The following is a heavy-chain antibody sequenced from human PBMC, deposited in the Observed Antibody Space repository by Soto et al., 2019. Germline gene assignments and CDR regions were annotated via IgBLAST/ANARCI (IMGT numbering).Heavy chain of an antibody. V-gene: IGHV1-69*13. CDR1: GGTFSSYA. CDR2: IIPIFGTA. J-gene: IGHJ3*02. Sequence: SLKVSCKASGGTFSSYAISWVRQAPGQGLEWMGGIIPIFGTANYAQKFQGRVTITADESTSTAYMELSSLRSEDTAVYYCARASGYCSGGSCYFSDNAFDIWGQGXMVTVSS. CDR3: ARASGYCSGGSCYFSDNAFDI. D-gene: IGHD2-15*01.